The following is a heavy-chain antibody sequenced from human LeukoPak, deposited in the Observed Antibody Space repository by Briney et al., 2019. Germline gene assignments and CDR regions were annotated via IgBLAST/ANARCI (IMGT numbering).Heavy chain of an antibody. D-gene: IGHD3-10*01. CDR1: GITLSNYG. Sequence: GGSLRLSCVVSGITLSNYGMSWIRQAPGKGLEWVAHIRESAGGTNYADSVKGRFTISRDNSKNTLYLQMNSLRAEDTAVYFCARRGVVIRAVILPAFHNEAHYFDYWGRGALVTVSS. CDR3: ARRGVVIRAVILPAFHNEAHYFDY. V-gene: IGHV3-23*01. CDR2: IRESAGGT. J-gene: IGHJ4*02.